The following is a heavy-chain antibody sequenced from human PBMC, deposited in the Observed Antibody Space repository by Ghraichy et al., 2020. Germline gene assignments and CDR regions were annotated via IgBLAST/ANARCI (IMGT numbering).Heavy chain of an antibody. J-gene: IGHJ4*02. CDR2: ISGSGGST. Sequence: GESLNISCAASGFTFSSYAMSWVRQAPGKGLEWVSAISGSGGSTYYADSVKGRFTISRDNSKNTLYLQMNSLRAEDTAVYYCAKGTYDSSGYESSGNDYWGQGTLVTVSS. CDR3: AKGTYDSSGYESSGNDY. D-gene: IGHD3-22*01. CDR1: GFTFSSYA. V-gene: IGHV3-23*01.